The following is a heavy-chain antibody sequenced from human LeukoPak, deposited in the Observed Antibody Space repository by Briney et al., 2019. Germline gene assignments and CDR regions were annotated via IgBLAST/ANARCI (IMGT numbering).Heavy chain of an antibody. CDR2: IYPGDSDT. CDR3: ARRVGDNDKWSITMVRGVNWFDP. D-gene: IGHD3-10*01. J-gene: IGHJ5*02. V-gene: IGHV5-51*01. Sequence: GESLKISCKGSGYSFTSYWIGWVRQVPGKGLEWIGIIYPGDSDTRYSPSFQGQVTISADKSMRTAYLQWSSLRASDTAMYYCARRVGDNDKWSITMVRGVNWFDPWGQGTLVTVSS. CDR1: GYSFTSYW.